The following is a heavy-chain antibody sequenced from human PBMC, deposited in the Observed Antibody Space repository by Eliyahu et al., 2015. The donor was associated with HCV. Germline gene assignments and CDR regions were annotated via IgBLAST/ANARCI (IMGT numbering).Heavy chain of an antibody. CDR2: THHSGTT. Sequence: QVQLQESGPGLVKPSETLSLTCTVXXGPLXSYYGXWXRXPPGKGLEWIGYTHHSGTTNYNPPLKSRVTVSLDTSKNQFSLKLSSVTAADTAVYYCASGGGGVPVAGTGGWFDPWGQGTLVTVSS. CDR3: ASGGGGVPVAGTGGWFDP. J-gene: IGHJ5*02. V-gene: IGHV4-59*01. CDR1: XGPLXSYY. D-gene: IGHD6-19*01.